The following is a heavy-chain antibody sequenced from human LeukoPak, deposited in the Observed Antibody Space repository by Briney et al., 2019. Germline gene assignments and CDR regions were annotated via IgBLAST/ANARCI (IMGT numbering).Heavy chain of an antibody. D-gene: IGHD2-15*01. Sequence: GASVKVSCKASGYTFTSYGISWVRQAPGQGLEWMGWISAYNGNTDYAQKVQGRVTMTTDTSTSTAYMELRSLRSDDTAVYYCATVVVAAQRFWFDPWGQGTLVTVSS. CDR3: ATVVVAAQRFWFDP. V-gene: IGHV1-18*01. CDR1: GYTFTSYG. J-gene: IGHJ5*02. CDR2: ISAYNGNT.